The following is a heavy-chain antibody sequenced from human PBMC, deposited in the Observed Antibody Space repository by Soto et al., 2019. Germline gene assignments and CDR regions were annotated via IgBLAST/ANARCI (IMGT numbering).Heavy chain of an antibody. Sequence: EVQLVESGGGLVQPGRSLRLSCAASGFSFEDYAMHWVRQAPGKGLEWVSGIAWKSDIIGYADSVKGRFTISRDNAKKSLYLQMTRLRPEDTALYYCAKDHYGSAIYGMEVWRQGTQVTVSS. CDR3: AKDHYGSAIYGMEV. J-gene: IGHJ6*02. D-gene: IGHD3-10*01. V-gene: IGHV3-9*01. CDR2: IAWKSDII. CDR1: GFSFEDYA.